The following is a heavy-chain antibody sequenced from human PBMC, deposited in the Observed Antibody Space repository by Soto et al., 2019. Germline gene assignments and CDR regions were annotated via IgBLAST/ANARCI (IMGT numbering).Heavy chain of an antibody. Sequence: QVQLQESGPGLVKPSQTLSLTCTVSGGSITSGDYYWSWIRQPPGRGLEWVAYIFYSGSTFYNPSLQCPVTISVDTSNTQFSLKLSFVTAADTAMYYCAGGRLGYCSCSSCYWFDHWGQGTRVTVSS. D-gene: IGHD2-2*01. CDR2: IFYSGST. V-gene: IGHV4-30-4*01. J-gene: IGHJ5*02. CDR1: GGSITSGDYY. CDR3: AGGRLGYCSCSSCYWFDH.